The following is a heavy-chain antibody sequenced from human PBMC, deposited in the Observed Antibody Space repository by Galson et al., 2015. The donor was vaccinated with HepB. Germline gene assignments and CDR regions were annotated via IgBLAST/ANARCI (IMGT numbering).Heavy chain of an antibody. Sequence: SLRLSCAASGFTFSNYGMHWVRQAPGKGLEWVAVIWYDGSRRCYADSVKGRFTISRDNSKDTLYLQVDSLRAEDTAVYYCATGPGNSGDYSTGWFEYFHLWGQGTLVTVSS. V-gene: IGHV3-33*03. CDR3: ATGPGNSGDYSTGWFEYFHL. CDR1: GFTFSNYG. D-gene: IGHD2-2*01. J-gene: IGHJ1*01. CDR2: IWYDGSRR.